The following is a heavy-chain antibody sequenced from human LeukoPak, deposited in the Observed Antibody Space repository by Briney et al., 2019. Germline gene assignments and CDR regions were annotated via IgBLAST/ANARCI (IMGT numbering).Heavy chain of an antibody. D-gene: IGHD6-19*01. CDR3: AKRTPYRSGLYYFDY. Sequence: GGSLRLSCAASGFTFSSYGMSWVRQAPGKGLEWVSTITGGGDTFYADSVKGRFTISRDNSKNTLYLQMNSLRAEDTAAYYCAKRTPYRSGLYYFDYWGRGTLVTVSS. J-gene: IGHJ4*02. V-gene: IGHV3-23*01. CDR1: GFTFSSYG. CDR2: ITGGGDT.